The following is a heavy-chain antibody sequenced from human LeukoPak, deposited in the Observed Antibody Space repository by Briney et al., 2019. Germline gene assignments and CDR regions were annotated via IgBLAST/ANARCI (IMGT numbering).Heavy chain of an antibody. CDR2: ISSSSSYI. Sequence: GGSLRLSCAASGFTFSSYSMNWVRQAPGKGLEWVSSISSSSSYIYYADSVKGRFTISRDNAKNSLYLQMNSLRAEDTAVYYCARGTASSGYDDAFDIWGQGTMVTVSS. CDR1: GFTFSSYS. J-gene: IGHJ3*02. V-gene: IGHV3-21*01. CDR3: ARGTASSGYDDAFDI. D-gene: IGHD3-22*01.